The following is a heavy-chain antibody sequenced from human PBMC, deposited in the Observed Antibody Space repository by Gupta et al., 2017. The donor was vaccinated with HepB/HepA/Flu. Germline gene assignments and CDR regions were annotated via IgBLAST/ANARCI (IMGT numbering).Heavy chain of an antibody. J-gene: IGHJ2*01. D-gene: IGHD3-22*01. CDR1: GFISHDYA. CDR2: RSSSGDNK. CDR3: TRVSYDSSGDPWYFDL. V-gene: IGHV3-23*01. Sequence: EVQLLESGGGLMQPGGSLRLSCAASGFISHDYAMTWVRQSPGKGLQWVSSRSSSGDNKYYTDSVKGRFTFSRDNSNNRRYLQMNSLRADDTAIYYCTRVSYDSSGDPWYFDLWGRGTLVTVSS.